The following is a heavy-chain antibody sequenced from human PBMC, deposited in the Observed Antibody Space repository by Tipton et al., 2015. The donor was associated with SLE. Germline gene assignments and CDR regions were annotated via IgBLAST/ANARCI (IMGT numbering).Heavy chain of an antibody. V-gene: IGHV4-59*12. D-gene: IGHD3-22*01. CDR3: ARAGDYYDSSGGDFDY. Sequence: LRLSCTVSGGSISSYYWSWIRQPPGKGLEWIGYIYYSGSTNYNPSLKSRVTISVDTSKNQFSLKLSSVTAADTAVYYCARAGDYYDSSGGDFDYWGQGTLVTVSS. CDR2: IYYSGST. CDR1: GGSISSYY. J-gene: IGHJ4*02.